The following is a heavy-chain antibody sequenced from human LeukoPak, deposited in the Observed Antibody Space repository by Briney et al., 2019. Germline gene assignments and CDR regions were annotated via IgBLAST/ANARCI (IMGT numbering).Heavy chain of an antibody. Sequence: SETLSLTCTVSGGSISSSSYYWGRIRQPPGKGLEWVGSIYYSGSTYYNPSLKSRVTISVDTSKNQFSLKLSSVTAADTAVYYCANLFMGSSWSSPDNWFDPWGQGTLVTVSS. J-gene: IGHJ5*02. V-gene: IGHV4-39*01. CDR2: IYYSGST. D-gene: IGHD6-13*01. CDR1: GGSISSSSYY. CDR3: ANLFMGSSWSSPDNWFDP.